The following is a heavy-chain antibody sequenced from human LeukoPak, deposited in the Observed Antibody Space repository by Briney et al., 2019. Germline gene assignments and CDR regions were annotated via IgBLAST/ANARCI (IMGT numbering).Heavy chain of an antibody. J-gene: IGHJ4*02. CDR3: ARYCSGGSCYSH. D-gene: IGHD2-15*01. V-gene: IGHV3-11*06. CDR1: GFTFSDYY. Sequence: GGSLRLSCAASGFTFSDYYMSWIRQAPGKGLEWVSYISISSYTNYADSVKGRFTISRDNAKNSLYLQMNSLRAEDTAVYYCARYCSGGSCYSHWGQGTLVTVSS. CDR2: ISISSYT.